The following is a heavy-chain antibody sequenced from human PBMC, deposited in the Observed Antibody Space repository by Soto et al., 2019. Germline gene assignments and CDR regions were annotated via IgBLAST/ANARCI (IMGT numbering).Heavy chain of an antibody. J-gene: IGHJ3*02. CDR1: GFSLSTSGVG. D-gene: IGHD3-22*01. CDR2: IYWNDDK. V-gene: IGHV2-5*01. CDR3: AHSRGYDSSGYYYGVECAFDI. Sequence: QITLKESGPTLVKLTQTLTLTCTFSGFSLSTSGVGVGWIRQPPGKALEWLALIYWNDDKRYSPSLRSRLTITKDTSKNQVVLTMTNMDPGDTATYYCAHSRGYDSSGYYYGVECAFDIWGQGTMVTVSS.